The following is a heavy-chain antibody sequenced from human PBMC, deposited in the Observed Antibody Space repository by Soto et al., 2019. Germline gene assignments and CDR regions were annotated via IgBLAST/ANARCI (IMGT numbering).Heavy chain of an antibody. J-gene: IGHJ4*02. CDR3: ARSVYGDFFFDY. CDR2: INHSGST. D-gene: IGHD4-17*01. CDR1: GGSFSGYY. Sequence: QVQLQQWGAGLLKPSETLSLTCAVYGGSFSGYYWSWIRQPPGKGLEWIGEINHSGSTNYNPSLKSRGTISVDTSKNQFSLKLSSVTAADTAVYYCARSVYGDFFFDYWGQGTLVTVSS. V-gene: IGHV4-34*01.